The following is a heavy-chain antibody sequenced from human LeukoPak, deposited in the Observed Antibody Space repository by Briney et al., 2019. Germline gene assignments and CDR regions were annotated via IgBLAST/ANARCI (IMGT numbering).Heavy chain of an antibody. J-gene: IGHJ2*01. V-gene: IGHV1-69*05. CDR1: GGTFSSYA. Sequence: SVKVSCKASGGTFSSYAISWVRQAPGQGLEWMGRIIPIFGTANYAQQFQGRVTITTNESTSTAYMELSSLRSEDTAVYYCARDSPPLLSRGSSGLGYFDLWGRGTLVTVSS. CDR3: ARDSPPLLSRGSSGLGYFDL. CDR2: IIPIFGTA. D-gene: IGHD6-6*01.